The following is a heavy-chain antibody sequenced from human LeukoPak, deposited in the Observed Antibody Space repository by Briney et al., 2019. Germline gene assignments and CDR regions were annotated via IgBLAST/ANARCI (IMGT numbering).Heavy chain of an antibody. Sequence: ASVKVSCKASGYTFTGYYMHWVRQAPGQGLEWMGRINPNSGGTNYAQKFQGRVTMTRDTSISTAYMELSRLRSDDTAGYYCARDGGVSSGYTPKSFDYWGQGTLVTVSS. D-gene: IGHD3-22*01. CDR3: ARDGGVSSGYTPKSFDY. CDR1: GYTFTGYY. V-gene: IGHV1-2*06. J-gene: IGHJ4*02. CDR2: INPNSGGT.